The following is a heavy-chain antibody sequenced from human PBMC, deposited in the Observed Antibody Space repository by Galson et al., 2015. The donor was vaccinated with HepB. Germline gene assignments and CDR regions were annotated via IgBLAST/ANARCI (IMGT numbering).Heavy chain of an antibody. V-gene: IGHV3-53*01. Sequence: SLRLSCAASGFTVSNNYMTWVRQAPGKGLEWVSVIYGGGSTNYADSVKGPFTISPDKTKKTPYLQKNSLRDEDTAGYYCATPRFFYGSGAPYYWGQGTLVTVSS. CDR3: ATPRFFYGSGAPYY. CDR2: IYGGGST. D-gene: IGHD3-10*01. CDR1: GFTVSNNY. J-gene: IGHJ4*02.